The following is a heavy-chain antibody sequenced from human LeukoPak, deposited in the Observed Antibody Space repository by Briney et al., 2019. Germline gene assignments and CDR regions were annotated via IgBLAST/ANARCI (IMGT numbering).Heavy chain of an antibody. CDR3: AREGCSGGSCFTIRYYYYYMDV. CDR1: GGSISSYY. J-gene: IGHJ6*03. Sequence: SETLSLTCTVSGGSISSYYWSWIRQPAGKGLEWIGRIYTSGSTNYNPSLKSRVTMSVDTSKNQFSLKLSSVTAADTAVYYCAREGCSGGSCFTIRYYYYYMDVWGKGTTITVSS. CDR2: IYTSGST. V-gene: IGHV4-4*07. D-gene: IGHD2-15*01.